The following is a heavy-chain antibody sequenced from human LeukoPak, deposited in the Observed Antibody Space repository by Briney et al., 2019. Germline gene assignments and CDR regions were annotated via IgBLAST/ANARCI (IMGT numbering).Heavy chain of an antibody. CDR3: ARGLRHAEFDY. V-gene: IGHV4-4*07. J-gene: IGHJ4*02. Sequence: PETLCRTCTVSGASFSRYLWSWINPPDRNGREWIGRIYTSGSSNYKPCLKSRGTISLDKSKNQFSPVLSAVTAADTAVYYCARGLRHAEFDYWGQGTLVTVSS. CDR2: IYTSGSS. CDR1: GASFSRYL.